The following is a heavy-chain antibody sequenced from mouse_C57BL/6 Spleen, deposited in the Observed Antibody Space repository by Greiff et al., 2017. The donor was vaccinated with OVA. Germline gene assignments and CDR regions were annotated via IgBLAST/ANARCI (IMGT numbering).Heavy chain of an antibody. CDR1: GFTFSSYA. Sequence: EVNVVESGGGLVKPGGSLKLSCAASGFTFSSYAMSWVRQTPEKRLEWVATISDGGSYTYYPDNVKGRFTISRDNAKNNLYLQMSHLKSEDTAMYYCARGNDGYYGFDYWGQGTTLTVSS. D-gene: IGHD2-3*01. V-gene: IGHV5-4*03. CDR2: ISDGGSYT. J-gene: IGHJ2*01. CDR3: ARGNDGYYGFDY.